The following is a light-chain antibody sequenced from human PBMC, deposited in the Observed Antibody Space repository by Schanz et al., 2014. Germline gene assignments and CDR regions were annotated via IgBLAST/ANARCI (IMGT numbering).Light chain of an antibody. J-gene: IGLJ3*02. CDR1: SSNIGNNY. CDR2: DNN. V-gene: IGLV1-51*01. CDR3: AAWDDSLNGLV. Sequence: QSVLTQPPSVSAAPGQKVTISCSGSSSNIGNNYVSWYQQLPGTAPKLLIYDNNKRPSGIPDRFSGSKSGTSATLGITGLQSEDEADYYCAAWDDSLNGLVFGGGTKLTVL.